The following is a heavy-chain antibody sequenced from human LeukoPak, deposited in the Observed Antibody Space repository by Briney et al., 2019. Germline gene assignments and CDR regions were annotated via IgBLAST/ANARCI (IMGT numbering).Heavy chain of an antibody. D-gene: IGHD6-13*01. V-gene: IGHV3-53*01. CDR3: ARIRGGSSWYFDY. CDR1: GFPVSSNY. CDR2: IYSGGST. J-gene: IGHJ4*02. Sequence: GGPPRPLCSAPGFPVSSNYISWGRPAPGKGPGGVSVIYSGGSTYYADSVKGRFTISRDNSKNTLYLQMNSLRAEDTAVYYCARIRGGSSWYFDYWGQGTLVTVSS.